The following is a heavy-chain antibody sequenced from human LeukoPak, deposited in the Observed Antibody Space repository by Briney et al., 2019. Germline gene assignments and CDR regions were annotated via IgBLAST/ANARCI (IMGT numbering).Heavy chain of an antibody. Sequence: KPSETLSLTCTVSGGSISSYYWSWIRQPPGKGLEWIGYIYYSGGTYYNPSLKSRVTISVDTSKNQFSLKLSSVTAADTAVYYCARGYYYDSSGRLDYWGQGTLVTVSS. CDR3: ARGYYYDSSGRLDY. J-gene: IGHJ4*02. D-gene: IGHD3-22*01. CDR1: GGSISSYY. CDR2: IYYSGGT. V-gene: IGHV4-59*08.